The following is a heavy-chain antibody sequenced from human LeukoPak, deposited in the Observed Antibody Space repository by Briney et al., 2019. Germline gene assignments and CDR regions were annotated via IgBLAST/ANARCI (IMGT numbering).Heavy chain of an antibody. D-gene: IGHD4-17*01. Sequence: GGSLRLSCAASGFTFSSYDMHWVRQATGKGLEWVSAIGTAGDTYYPGSVKGRFTISRENAKNSLYLQMNSLRAGDTAVYYCARGADGISTVTTSYYYYGMDVWGQGTTVTVSS. CDR1: GFTFSSYD. V-gene: IGHV3-13*01. CDR2: IGTAGDT. CDR3: ARGADGISTVTTSYYYYGMDV. J-gene: IGHJ6*02.